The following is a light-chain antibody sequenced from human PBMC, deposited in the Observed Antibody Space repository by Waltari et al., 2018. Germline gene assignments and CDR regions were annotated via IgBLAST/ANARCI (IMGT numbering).Light chain of an antibody. CDR2: YAS. J-gene: IGKJ5*01. Sequence: AIQLTQSPSSLSASVGDRVTIACRASQDINSDLAWYQQKPGKAPKLLNYYASSLQSGVPSRFSGSGSGTDFTLTISSLQPEDFATYHCQHFKTYPITFGQGTRLEIK. CDR1: QDINSD. V-gene: IGKV1-13*02. CDR3: QHFKTYPIT.